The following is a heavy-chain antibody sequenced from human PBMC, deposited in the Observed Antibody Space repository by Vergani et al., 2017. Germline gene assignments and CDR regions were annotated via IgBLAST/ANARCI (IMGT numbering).Heavy chain of an antibody. CDR1: GFTFSSYG. CDR2: IKQDGSEK. V-gene: IGHV3-7*01. Sequence: VQLVESGGGVVQPGRSLRLSCAASGFTFSSYGMHWVRQAPGKGLEWVANIKQDGSEKYYVDSVKGRFTISRDNAKNSLYLQMNSLRAEDTAVYYCAREAYDSSGSIDYWGQGTLVTVSS. J-gene: IGHJ4*02. CDR3: AREAYDSSGSIDY. D-gene: IGHD3-22*01.